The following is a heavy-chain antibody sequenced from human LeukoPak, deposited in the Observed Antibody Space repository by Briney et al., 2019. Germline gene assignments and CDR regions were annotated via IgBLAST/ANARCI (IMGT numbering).Heavy chain of an antibody. CDR3: AKGLYYYDSSGYSD. CDR2: ISWYSGSI. V-gene: IGHV3-9*01. Sequence: PGRSLRLSCAASGFTFDDYAMPWVRQAPGKGLEWVSGISWYSGSIGYADSVKGRFTISRDNAKNSLYLQMNSLRAEDTALYYCAKGLYYYDSSGYSDWGQGTLVTVSS. J-gene: IGHJ4*02. D-gene: IGHD3-22*01. CDR1: GFTFDDYA.